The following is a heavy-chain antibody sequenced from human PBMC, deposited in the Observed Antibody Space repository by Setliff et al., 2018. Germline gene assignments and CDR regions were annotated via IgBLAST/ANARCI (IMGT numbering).Heavy chain of an antibody. D-gene: IGHD6-6*01. CDR1: GGSISSYY. Sequence: PSETLSLTCTVSGGSISSYYWSWIRQPPWKGLEWIGYIYTSGSTNYNPSLKSRVTISLDTSKNQFSLRLSSLTAADTAVYYCARMAVRVASRPSSPLDYYYYMDLWGKGATVTVSS. CDR3: ARMAVRVASRPSSPLDYYYYMDL. CDR2: IYTSGST. V-gene: IGHV4-4*08. J-gene: IGHJ6*03.